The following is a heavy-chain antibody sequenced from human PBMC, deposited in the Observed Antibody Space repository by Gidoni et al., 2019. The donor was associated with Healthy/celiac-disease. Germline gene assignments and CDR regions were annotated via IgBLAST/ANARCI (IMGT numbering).Heavy chain of an antibody. V-gene: IGHV3-30*04. Sequence: QVQLVEPGGGVVQPGRSLRLSCAASGFTFSSYAMHWVRQAPGKGLEWGAVIEYDGRNKYYADSVKGRFTISRDNAKNTLYLQMNSLRAEETAVYYCARELTGDSSGWEPCDYWGQGTLVTVSS. CDR3: ARELTGDSSGWEPCDY. J-gene: IGHJ4*02. D-gene: IGHD6-19*01. CDR2: IEYDGRNK. CDR1: GFTFSSYA.